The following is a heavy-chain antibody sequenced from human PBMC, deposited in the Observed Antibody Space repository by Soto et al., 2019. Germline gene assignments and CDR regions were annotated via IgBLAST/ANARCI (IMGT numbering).Heavy chain of an antibody. CDR1: GGSFSGYY. D-gene: IGHD2-15*01. CDR2: INHSGST. Sequence: SETLSLTCAVYGGSFSGYYWSWIRQPPGKGLEWIGEINHSGSTNYNPSLKSRVTISVDTSKNQFSLKLSSVTAADTAVYYCARGGKGLTVVVVGGSYYFDYWGQGTLVTVSS. J-gene: IGHJ4*02. V-gene: IGHV4-34*01. CDR3: ARGGKGLTVVVVGGSYYFDY.